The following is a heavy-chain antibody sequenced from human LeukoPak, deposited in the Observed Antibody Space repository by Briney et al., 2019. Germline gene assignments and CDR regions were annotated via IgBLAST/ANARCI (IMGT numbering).Heavy chain of an antibody. Sequence: ASVKVSCKASGYTFTGYYMHWVRQAPGQGLEWMGWINPNSGGTNYAQKFQGRVTMTRDTSISTAYMELSRLRSDDTAVYYCARPNYDFWSGYSSVFDYWGQGTLVTVSS. V-gene: IGHV1-2*02. CDR3: ARPNYDFWSGYSSVFDY. CDR2: INPNSGGT. J-gene: IGHJ4*02. D-gene: IGHD3-3*01. CDR1: GYTFTGYY.